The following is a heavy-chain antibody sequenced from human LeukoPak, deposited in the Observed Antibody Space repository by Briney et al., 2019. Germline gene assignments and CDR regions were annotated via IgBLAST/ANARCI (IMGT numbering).Heavy chain of an antibody. CDR3: ARGRGGGSYYVVLDY. CDR1: GYSISRGYY. Sequence: SETLSLTCTVSGYSISRGYYWDWIRQPPGKGLEWIGSIYHSGSTYFNPSLKSRVTMSLDTSKNQFSLKLRSVTAADTAVYYCARGRGGGSYYVVLDYWGQGTLVTVSS. V-gene: IGHV4-38-2*02. J-gene: IGHJ4*02. CDR2: IYHSGST. D-gene: IGHD1-26*01.